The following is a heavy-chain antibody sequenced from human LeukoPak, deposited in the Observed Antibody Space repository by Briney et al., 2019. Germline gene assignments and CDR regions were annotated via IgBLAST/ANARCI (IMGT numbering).Heavy chain of an antibody. CDR2: ISGDGVST. V-gene: IGHV3-43*02. CDR1: GHPIADYD. J-gene: IGHJ4*02. CDR3: AKESGRFDY. Sequence: AGSLTLLCLASGHPIADYDMKWLRQAPRKSMEWVSLISGDGVSTFYTDSVRGRFSISRDNTKNSLYLEMNSLRTEDTAMYYCAKESGRFDYWGQGTLVAVSS.